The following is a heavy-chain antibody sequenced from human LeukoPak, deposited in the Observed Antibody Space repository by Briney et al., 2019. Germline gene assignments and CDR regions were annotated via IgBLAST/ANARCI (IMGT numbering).Heavy chain of an antibody. D-gene: IGHD1-26*01. CDR1: GYTFSSYG. J-gene: IGHJ5*01. V-gene: IGHV1-3*01. CDR2: INAGNGNT. CDR3: AKSGASPPGNWLDS. Sequence: ASVKVSCKASGYTFSSYGIHWVRQAPGQRLEWMGWINAGNGNTKYSQKFQGRVTITRDTPATTAYMELNSLRSEDTAVYYCAKSGASPPGNWLDSWGQGTLVTVSS.